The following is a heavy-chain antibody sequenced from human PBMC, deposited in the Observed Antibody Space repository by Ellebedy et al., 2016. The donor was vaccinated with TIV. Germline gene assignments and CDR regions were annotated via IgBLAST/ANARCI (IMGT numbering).Heavy chain of an antibody. CDR2: IYSSGST. CDR1: GGSISSSNYY. Sequence: SETLSLTXTVSGGSISSSNYYWGWIRQPPGQGLEWIGNIYSSGSTYYNPSLQSRVTISVDTSKNQFSLKLSSVTAAETALYNCASLRIAGAGWVPWDYWGQGTLVTVSS. CDR3: ASLRIAGAGWVPWDY. D-gene: IGHD6-19*01. J-gene: IGHJ4*02. V-gene: IGHV4-39*01.